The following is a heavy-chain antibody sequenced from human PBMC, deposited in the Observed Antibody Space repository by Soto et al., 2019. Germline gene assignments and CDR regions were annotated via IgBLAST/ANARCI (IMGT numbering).Heavy chain of an antibody. Sequence: QVQLVQSGAEVKKPGSSVKVSCKASGGTFSSYAISWVRQAPGQGLEWMGGIIPIFGTANYALKFQGRVTITADESTSTDYMELSSLRSEDTAVYYCARVGWNYVRGWFDPWGQGTLVTVSS. CDR2: IIPIFGTA. D-gene: IGHD1-7*01. J-gene: IGHJ5*02. CDR1: GGTFSSYA. V-gene: IGHV1-69*01. CDR3: ARVGWNYVRGWFDP.